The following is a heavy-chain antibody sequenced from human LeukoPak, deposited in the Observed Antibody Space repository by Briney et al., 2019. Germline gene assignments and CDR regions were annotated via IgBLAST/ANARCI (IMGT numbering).Heavy chain of an antibody. CDR3: AREYCSTTRCYMADY. J-gene: IGHJ4*02. CDR2: INLSGGST. Sequence: ASVKVSCTASGYTFTRYYMQWVRQAPGKGLEWMGIINLSGGSTSYAQKFQGRVNMTRDTSTSTVYMELRSLRSEDTAVYYCAREYCSTTRCYMADYWGQGTLVTVSS. CDR1: GYTFTRYY. V-gene: IGHV1-46*01. D-gene: IGHD2-2*01.